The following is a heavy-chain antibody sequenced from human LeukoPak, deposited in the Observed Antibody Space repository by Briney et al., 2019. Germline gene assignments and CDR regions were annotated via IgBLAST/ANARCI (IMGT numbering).Heavy chain of an antibody. CDR2: INHSGST. Sequence: SETLSLTCAVYGGSFSGYYWSWIRQPPGKGLEWIGEINHSGSTNYNPSLKSRVTISVDTSKNQFSLKLSSVTAADTAVYYCAKGHMITFGGVMRILGGFDIWGQGTMVTVSS. D-gene: IGHD3-16*01. CDR1: GGSFSGYY. V-gene: IGHV4-34*01. J-gene: IGHJ3*02. CDR3: AKGHMITFGGVMRILGGFDI.